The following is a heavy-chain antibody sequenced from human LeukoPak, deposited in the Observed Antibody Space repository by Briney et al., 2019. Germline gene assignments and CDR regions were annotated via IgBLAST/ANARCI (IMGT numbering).Heavy chain of an antibody. CDR2: IHNSGST. Sequence: PSETLSLTCTVSGGSISSDYYYWSWIRQHPGRGLEWIGYIHNSGSTYYNPSLQSRVTISLDTSKNQFSEKLSSVTAADTAVYYCRGARNYGDYQDYWGQGTLVTVSS. J-gene: IGHJ4*02. CDR3: RGARNYGDYQDY. CDR1: GGSISSDYYY. V-gene: IGHV4-31*03. D-gene: IGHD4-17*01.